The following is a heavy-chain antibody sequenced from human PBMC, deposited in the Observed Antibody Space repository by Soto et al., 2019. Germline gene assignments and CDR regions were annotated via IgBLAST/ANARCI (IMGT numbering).Heavy chain of an antibody. V-gene: IGHV3-33*01. CDR2: IWYDGSNK. J-gene: IGHJ6*02. CDR3: ARDLITIFGVVIIRSGGMDV. CDR1: GFTFSSYG. D-gene: IGHD3-3*01. Sequence: QVQLVESGGGVVQPGRSLRLSCAASGFTFSSYGMYWVRQAPGKGLEWVAVIWYDGSNKYYADSVKGRFTISRDNSKNTLYLQMNSLRAEDTAVYYCARDLITIFGVVIIRSGGMDVWGQGTTVTVSS.